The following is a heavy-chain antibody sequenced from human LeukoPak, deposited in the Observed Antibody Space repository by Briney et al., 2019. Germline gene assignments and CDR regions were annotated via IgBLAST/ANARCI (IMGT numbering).Heavy chain of an antibody. Sequence: ASLKVSCKASGYTFTAYGVSWVRQAPGQGLEWMGRISVYHGNTNYAQNLQGRVTMTTDTTTTTVYMELRSLRYDDTAVYYCARDRGNGGPSDYWGQGTLVTVSS. CDR1: GYTFTAYG. D-gene: IGHD4-23*01. V-gene: IGHV1-18*01. CDR3: ARDRGNGGPSDY. CDR2: ISVYHGNT. J-gene: IGHJ4*02.